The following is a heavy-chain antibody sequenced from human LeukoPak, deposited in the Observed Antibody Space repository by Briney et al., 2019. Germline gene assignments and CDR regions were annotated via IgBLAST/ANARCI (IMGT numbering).Heavy chain of an antibody. J-gene: IGHJ4*02. CDR2: IIPIFGTA. CDR1: RGTFTSYA. CDR3: ASPHPLTPSADSSGWDGLDY. Sequence: CSLWVSSEPSRGTFTSYAVSWVRQAPGQGGEWMGGIIPIFGTANYTQKFQGRVTITADKSTSTAYMELSSLRSEYTAVYYCASPHPLTPSADSSGWDGLDYWGQGTLVTVSS. V-gene: IGHV1-69*06. D-gene: IGHD6-19*01.